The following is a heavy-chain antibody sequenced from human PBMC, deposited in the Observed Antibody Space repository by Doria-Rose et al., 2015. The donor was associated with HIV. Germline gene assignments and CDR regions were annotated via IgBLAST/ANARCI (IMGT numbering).Heavy chain of an antibody. Sequence: QVTLKESGPVLVKPTETLTLTCTVSGVSLSSPGMGVSWIRQPPGKALEWPANIFSDDARSYKTSLKSRLTISRGTSKSQVVHTMTDMDPVDTATYYCARIKSSRWYHKYYFDFWGQGTLVIVSA. CDR3: ARIKSSRWYHKYYFDF. D-gene: IGHD6-13*01. CDR2: IFSDDAR. CDR1: GVSLSSPGMG. V-gene: IGHV2-26*01. J-gene: IGHJ4*02.